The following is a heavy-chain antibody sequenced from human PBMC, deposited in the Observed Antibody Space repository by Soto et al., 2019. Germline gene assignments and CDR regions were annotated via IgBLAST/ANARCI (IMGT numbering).Heavy chain of an antibody. Sequence: ASETLSLTCTVSGGSISSYYWSWIRQPPGKGLEWIGYIYYSGSTNYNPSLKSRVTISVDTSKNQFSLKLSSVTAADTAVYYCARRRVDFGTGKTHYYYYYYMDVWGKGTTVTVAS. CDR1: GGSISSYY. V-gene: IGHV4-59*08. CDR3: ARRRVDFGTGKTHYYYYYYMDV. D-gene: IGHD3-3*01. CDR2: IYYSGST. J-gene: IGHJ6*03.